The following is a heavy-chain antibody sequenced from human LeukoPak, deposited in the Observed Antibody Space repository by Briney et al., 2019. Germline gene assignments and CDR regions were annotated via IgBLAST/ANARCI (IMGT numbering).Heavy chain of an antibody. J-gene: IGHJ4*02. CDR1: GYTFTSYA. CDR2: INAGNGNT. D-gene: IGHD5-18*01. CDR3: AREVGEGTAMETYFDY. V-gene: IGHV1-3*01. Sequence: ASVKVSCKASGYTFTSYAMHWVRQAPGQRLEWMGWINAGNGNTKFSQKFQGRVTITRDTSASTAYMELSSLRSEDTAVYYCAREVGEGTAMETYFDYWGQGTLVTVSS.